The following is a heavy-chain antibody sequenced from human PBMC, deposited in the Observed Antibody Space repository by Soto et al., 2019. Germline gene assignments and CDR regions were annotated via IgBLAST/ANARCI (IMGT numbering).Heavy chain of an antibody. J-gene: IGHJ6*02. CDR3: ARGVSWGLDV. V-gene: IGHV3-48*02. Sequence: EVQLVESGGGLVQPGGSLRLSCAASGFTFSLYSMSWVRQAPGKGLEWVSYISRSSTGIHYADSVKGRFTISRDDATKPMHLEMNSLRDGDTAVYYCARGVSWGLDVWGHGTTVSIAS. D-gene: IGHD3-10*01. CDR2: ISRSSTGI. CDR1: GFTFSLYS.